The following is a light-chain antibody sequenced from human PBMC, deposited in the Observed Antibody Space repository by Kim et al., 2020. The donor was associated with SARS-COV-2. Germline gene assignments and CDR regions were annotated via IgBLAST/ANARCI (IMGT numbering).Light chain of an antibody. Sequence: ASVGDRVTITCRASQSISGWLAWYQQKPGKAPKLLICDASSLQSGVPSRFSGSGSGTEFTLTISCLQPDDFATYYCQQYESYPLTFGGGTKVDIK. CDR3: QQYESYPLT. V-gene: IGKV1-5*01. CDR1: QSISGW. J-gene: IGKJ4*01. CDR2: DAS.